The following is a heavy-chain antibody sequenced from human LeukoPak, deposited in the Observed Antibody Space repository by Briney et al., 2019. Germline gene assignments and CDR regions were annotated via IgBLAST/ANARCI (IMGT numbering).Heavy chain of an antibody. V-gene: IGHV3-30*18. CDR3: AKDVVA. D-gene: IGHD2-2*01. Sequence: GGSLRLSCAASGFTFSSYGMHWVRQAPGKGLEWVAVISYDGSNKYYADSVKGRFTISRDNSKNTLYLQMNSLRAEDTAVYYRAKDVVAWGQGTLVTVSS. CDR2: ISYDGSNK. CDR1: GFTFSSYG. J-gene: IGHJ5*02.